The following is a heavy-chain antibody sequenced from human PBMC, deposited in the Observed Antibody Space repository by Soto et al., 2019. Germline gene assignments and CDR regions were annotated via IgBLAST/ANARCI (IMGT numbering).Heavy chain of an antibody. CDR2: LYWDDDK. CDR3: ARTSVNWGSRGLVDY. D-gene: IGHD7-27*01. V-gene: IGHV2-5*02. J-gene: IGHJ4*02. Sequence: QITLKESGPTLVKPTQTLTLTCTFSGFSLSTSGVGVGWIRQPPGKALEWLAFLYWDDDKRYSPSLKSRLTNTKDTSKNPLRLTMTNMEPVDTATYYCARTSVNWGSRGLVDYWGQGTLVTVAS. CDR1: GFSLSTSGVG.